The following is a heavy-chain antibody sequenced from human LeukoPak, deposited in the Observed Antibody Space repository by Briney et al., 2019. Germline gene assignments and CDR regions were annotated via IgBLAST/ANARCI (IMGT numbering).Heavy chain of an antibody. D-gene: IGHD2-2*01. CDR3: ASGKYCSSTSCYFYYDSSGHAY. CDR2: IIPIFGTA. V-gene: IGHV1-69*05. CDR1: GGTFSSYA. J-gene: IGHJ4*02. Sequence: PVKVSCKASGGTFSSYAISWVRQAPGQGLEWMGGIIPIFGTANYAQKFLGRVTITTDESTSTAHMELSSLRSEDTAVYYCASGKYCSSTSCYFYYDSSGHAYWGQGTLVTVSS.